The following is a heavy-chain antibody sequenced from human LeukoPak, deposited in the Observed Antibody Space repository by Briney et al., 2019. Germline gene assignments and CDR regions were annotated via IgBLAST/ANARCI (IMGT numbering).Heavy chain of an antibody. Sequence: GGSLRLSCAASGFTFSSHWMHWVRQAPGKGLVWVSRINGDGGNTNYADSVKGRFTISRDNAKNTLYLQMNSLRAEDTAVYHCARSKSSHSTNAFDIWGQGTMVTVSS. J-gene: IGHJ3*02. CDR2: INGDGGNT. CDR3: ARSKSSHSTNAFDI. V-gene: IGHV3-74*01. D-gene: IGHD6-6*01. CDR1: GFTFSSHW.